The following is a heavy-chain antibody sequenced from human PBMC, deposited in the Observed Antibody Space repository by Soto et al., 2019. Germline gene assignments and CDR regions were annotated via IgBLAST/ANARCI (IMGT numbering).Heavy chain of an antibody. D-gene: IGHD5-12*01. CDR3: ARDISVATTPLQYYGMDV. CDR1: GFTFSDYA. CDR2: VSHDGRNK. Sequence: QPGGSLRLSCAASGFTFSDYAMHWFRQAPGKGLEWVAVVSHDGRNKYYADSVKGRFTISRDNAKNSLYLQMNSLRAEDTAVYYCARDISVATTPLQYYGMDVWGQGTTVTVSS. V-gene: IGHV3-30*03. J-gene: IGHJ6*02.